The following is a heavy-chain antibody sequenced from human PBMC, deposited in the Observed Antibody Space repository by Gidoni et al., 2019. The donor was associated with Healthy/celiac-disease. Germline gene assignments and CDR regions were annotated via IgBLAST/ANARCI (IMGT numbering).Heavy chain of an antibody. Sequence: QVQLVQSGAEVKKPGASVKVSCKASGYTFTGYYLHWVRQAPGQGLEWMGWINPNSGGTNYAQKFQGWVTMTRDTSISTAYMELSRLRSDDTAVYYCAREATYYDFWSAVRPYYYGMDVWGQGTTVTVSS. D-gene: IGHD3-3*01. CDR1: GYTFTGYY. V-gene: IGHV1-2*04. CDR3: AREATYYDFWSAVRPYYYGMDV. CDR2: INPNSGGT. J-gene: IGHJ6*02.